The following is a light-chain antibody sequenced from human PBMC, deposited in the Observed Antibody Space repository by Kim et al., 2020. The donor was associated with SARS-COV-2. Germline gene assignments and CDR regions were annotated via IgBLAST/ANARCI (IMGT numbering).Light chain of an antibody. J-gene: IGKJ2*03. CDR2: WAS. V-gene: IGKV4-1*01. CDR3: QQYCSTPPS. Sequence: RATLNCKSSQTVLSNSNNKNYLAWYQQKPGQAPKLLIYWASIRESGVSDRFSGSGSETDFTLTISSLQAEDVAVYYCQQYCSTPPSFGQGTKLEI. CDR1: QTVLSNSNNKNY.